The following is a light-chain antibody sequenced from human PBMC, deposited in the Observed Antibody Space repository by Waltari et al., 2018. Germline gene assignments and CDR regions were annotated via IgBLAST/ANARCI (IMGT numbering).Light chain of an antibody. CDR2: GAS. V-gene: IGKV3-20*01. Sequence: EIVLTQSPCTLSLSPGERATLSCRASQSVSSSYLAWYQQKPGQAPSLLIYGASSRATGVPDRFSGSGSGTDFTLTISRLEPEDFAVYYCQQYGISPGTFGQGTKLEIK. J-gene: IGKJ2*01. CDR1: QSVSSSY. CDR3: QQYGISPGT.